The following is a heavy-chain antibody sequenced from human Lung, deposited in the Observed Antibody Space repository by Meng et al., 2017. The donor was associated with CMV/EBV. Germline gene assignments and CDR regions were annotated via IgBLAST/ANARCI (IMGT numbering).Heavy chain of an antibody. Sequence: GGSXRLXCAASRFTFSSYSMNWVRQAPGKGLEWVSSISSSSSYIYYADSVKGRFTISRDNAKSSLYLQMNSLRAEDTAVYYCAREGYYYDSGNYYYYFDHWGQGKXVTVAS. V-gene: IGHV3-21*01. CDR2: ISSSSSYI. CDR1: RFTFSSYS. D-gene: IGHD3-10*01. J-gene: IGHJ4*02. CDR3: AREGYYYDSGNYYYYFDH.